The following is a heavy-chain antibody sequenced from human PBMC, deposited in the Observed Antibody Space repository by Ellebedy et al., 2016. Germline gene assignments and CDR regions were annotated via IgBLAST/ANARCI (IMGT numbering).Heavy chain of an antibody. Sequence: ASVKVPCXASGYTFTSHYMHWVRQVPEQGLEWLGIIKPSTGNTGYAQKFQGRIIMTRDTSTSTLYLEVNSLKSEDTAVYYCARADSDCSGGVCFFDSWGQGTLVTV. CDR2: IKPSTGNT. CDR3: ARADSDCSGGVCFFDS. V-gene: IGHV1-46*01. J-gene: IGHJ4*02. D-gene: IGHD2-15*01. CDR1: GYTFTSHY.